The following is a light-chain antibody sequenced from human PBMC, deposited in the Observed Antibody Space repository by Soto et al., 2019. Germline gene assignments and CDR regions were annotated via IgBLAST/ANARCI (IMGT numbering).Light chain of an antibody. CDR2: DVT. V-gene: IGLV2-8*01. J-gene: IGLJ1*01. CDR1: SSDVGGYNY. Sequence: SVLTQPPPASGSPGQSVYISCTGTSSDVGGYNYVSWYQQHPGKAPKLMIYDVTQRPSGVPDRFSGSKSGNTASLTVSGLLAEDEAAYYCGPYARTLLVVGTVTEVTV. CDR3: GPYARTLLV.